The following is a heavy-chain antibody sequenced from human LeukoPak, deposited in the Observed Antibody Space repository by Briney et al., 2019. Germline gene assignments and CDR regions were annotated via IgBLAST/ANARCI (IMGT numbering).Heavy chain of an antibody. D-gene: IGHD3-22*01. Sequence: GGSLRLSCAASGFTFSTYSMTWVRQAPGKGLEWVSSISSSSSHMYYADSLKGRFTISRDNAKNSLYLQMNSLRAEDTALYYCAKDIGPLTYDYDTSAYSGAFEYWGQGTLVTVSS. CDR1: GFTFSTYS. V-gene: IGHV3-21*04. J-gene: IGHJ4*02. CDR2: ISSSSSHM. CDR3: AKDIGPLTYDYDTSAYSGAFEY.